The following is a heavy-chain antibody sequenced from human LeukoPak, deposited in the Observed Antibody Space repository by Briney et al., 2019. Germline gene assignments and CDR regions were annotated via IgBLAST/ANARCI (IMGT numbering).Heavy chain of an antibody. CDR3: ARGGGYSYGSFDY. Sequence: PGVSLRLSCAASAIIFSNYWMHWVRQAPGKGLVWLSRINRDGSSTTYADSGKGRFTTSRDNTKNTLYLQMNSLRAEDTAVYYCARGGGYSYGSFDYWGQGTLVTVSS. D-gene: IGHD5-18*01. V-gene: IGHV3-74*01. CDR1: AIIFSNYW. J-gene: IGHJ4*02. CDR2: INRDGSST.